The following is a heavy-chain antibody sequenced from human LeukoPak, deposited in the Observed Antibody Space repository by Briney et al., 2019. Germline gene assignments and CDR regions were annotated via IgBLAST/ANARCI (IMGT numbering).Heavy chain of an antibody. CDR3: ARDRYNWNDHINWFDP. J-gene: IGHJ5*02. Sequence: PGGSLRLSCAASGFTFSDYYMSWIRQAPGKGLEWVSYISSSGSTIYYADSVKGRFTISRDNAKNSLYLQTNSLRAEDTAVYYCARDRYNWNDHINWFDPWGQGTLVTVSS. V-gene: IGHV3-11*04. CDR2: ISSSGSTI. D-gene: IGHD1-20*01. CDR1: GFTFSDYY.